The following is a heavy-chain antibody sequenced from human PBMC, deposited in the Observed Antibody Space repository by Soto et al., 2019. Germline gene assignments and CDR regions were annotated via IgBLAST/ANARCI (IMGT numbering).Heavy chain of an antibody. CDR1: GYTFTSYG. CDR2: ISAYNGNT. J-gene: IGHJ4*02. D-gene: IGHD3-22*01. CDR3: ARVKDYYDTRGHHDD. V-gene: IGHV1-18*01. Sequence: ASVKVSCKASGYTFTSYGISWVRPAPGQGLEWMGWISAYNGNTNYAQKLQGRVTKTTDTATSTAHMELRILRSEETAVYYCARVKDYYDTRGHHDDGGQGTRGTVSA.